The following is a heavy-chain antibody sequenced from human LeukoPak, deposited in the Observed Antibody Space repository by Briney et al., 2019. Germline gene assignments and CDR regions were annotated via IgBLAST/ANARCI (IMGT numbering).Heavy chain of an antibody. J-gene: IGHJ3*02. CDR2: IYHSGSP. V-gene: IGHV4-30-2*01. CDR1: GGSISSGGYS. CDR3: ARALGEVDAFDI. Sequence: SQTLSLTCAVSGGSISSGGYSWSWIRQPPGKGLEWIGYIYHSGSPYYNPSLKSRVTISVDRSKNQFSLKLSSVTAADTAVYYCARALGEVDAFDIWGQGTMVTVSS.